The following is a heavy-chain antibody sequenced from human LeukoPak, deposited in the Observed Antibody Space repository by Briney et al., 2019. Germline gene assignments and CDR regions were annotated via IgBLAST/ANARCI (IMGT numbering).Heavy chain of an antibody. Sequence: PGGSLRLSCAASGFTVSSNYMSWVRQAPGKGLEWVSVIYSGGSTYYADSVKGRFTISRDNSKNMLYLQMNSLRAEDTAVYYCARDGDTLVGFDYWGQGTLVTVSS. V-gene: IGHV3-66*02. CDR3: ARDGDTLVGFDY. CDR1: GFTVSSNY. CDR2: IYSGGST. D-gene: IGHD5-18*01. J-gene: IGHJ4*02.